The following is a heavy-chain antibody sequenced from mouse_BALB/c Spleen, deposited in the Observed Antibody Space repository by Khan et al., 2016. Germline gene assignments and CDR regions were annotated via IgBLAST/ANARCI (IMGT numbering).Heavy chain of an antibody. D-gene: IGHD2-4*01. CDR2: ISYSGST. V-gene: IGHV3-8*02. J-gene: IGHJ4*01. CDR1: GDSITSGY. CDR3: PTGYDFDRVYCAMDY. Sequence: EVQLVESGPSLVKPSQTLSLTCSVTGDSITSGYWNWIRKFSGNKLEYLGYISYSGSTYYNPSLKNRVSITRDTSKNQFYLQLNSVTTEDTATYXCPTGYDFDRVYCAMDYWAQGTSVTVPS.